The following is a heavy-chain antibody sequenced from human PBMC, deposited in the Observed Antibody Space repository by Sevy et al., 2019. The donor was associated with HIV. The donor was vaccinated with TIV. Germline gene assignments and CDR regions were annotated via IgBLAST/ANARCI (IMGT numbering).Heavy chain of an antibody. CDR3: ARRRYYDSSGYYLDY. CDR2: IYPSDSDT. D-gene: IGHD3-22*01. J-gene: IGHJ4*02. V-gene: IGHV5-51*01. Sequence: GESLKISCKGSGYSFTSYWIGWVRQMPGKGLEWMGIIYPSDSDTRYSPSFQGQVTISADKSISTAYLQWSSLKASDTAMYYCARRRYYDSSGYYLDYWGQGTLVTVSS. CDR1: GYSFTSYW.